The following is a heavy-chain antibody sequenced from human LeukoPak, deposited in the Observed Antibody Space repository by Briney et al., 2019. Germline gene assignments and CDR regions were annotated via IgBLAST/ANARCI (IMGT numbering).Heavy chain of an antibody. CDR1: GYTFTSYD. V-gene: IGHV1-8*01. D-gene: IGHD3-10*01. Sequence: ASVKVSCKASGYTFTSYDINWVRQATGQGLEWVGWVNPNSGNTDYAQKFQGRVTMTRNTSISTAYMELSSLRSEDTAVYYCARGSFGSGRAYYFDYWGQGTLVTVSS. CDR3: ARGSFGSGRAYYFDY. J-gene: IGHJ4*02. CDR2: VNPNSGNT.